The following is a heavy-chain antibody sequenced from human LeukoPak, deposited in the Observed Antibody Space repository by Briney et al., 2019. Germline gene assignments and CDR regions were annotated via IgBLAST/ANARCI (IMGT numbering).Heavy chain of an antibody. CDR1: GGSISSGTYY. CDR3: ASLSGHSSSFDY. Sequence: SETLSLTCSVSGGSISSGTYYWSWIRQPAGKGLEWIGRIYTSGRTNYNPSLKSRVTMSVDTSKNQFSLKLSSVTAADTAVYYCASLSGHSSSFDYWGQGTLVTVSS. J-gene: IGHJ4*02. D-gene: IGHD6-6*01. V-gene: IGHV4-61*02. CDR2: IYTSGRT.